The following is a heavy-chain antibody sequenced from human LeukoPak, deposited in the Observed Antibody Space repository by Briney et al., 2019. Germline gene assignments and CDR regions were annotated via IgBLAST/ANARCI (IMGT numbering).Heavy chain of an antibody. CDR1: GCSISSYY. J-gene: IGHJ4*02. Sequence: SETLSLTCTFSGCSISSYYWSWIRQPPGKGLEWIRYIHYSESTNYNPSLKSRVTIAAATSKHQLPLKLKSVTAADTAVYSRARYIAAPAFTHFDSWGQGTLVTVSS. D-gene: IGHD6-25*01. CDR2: IHYSEST. CDR3: ARYIAAPAFTHFDS. V-gene: IGHV4-59*01.